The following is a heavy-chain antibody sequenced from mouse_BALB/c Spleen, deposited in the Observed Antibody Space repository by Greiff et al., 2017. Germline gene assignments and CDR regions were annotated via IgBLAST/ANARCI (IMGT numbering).Heavy chain of an antibody. V-gene: IGHV14-3*02. Sequence: VQLQQSGAELVKPGASVKLSCTASGFNIKDTYMHWVKQRPEQGLEWIGRIDPANGNTKYDPKFQGKATITADTSSNTAYLQLSSLTSEDTAVYYCASTTDFDVWGAGTTVTVSS. CDR3: ASTTDFDV. CDR1: GFNIKDTY. CDR2: IDPANGNT. D-gene: IGHD1-1*01. J-gene: IGHJ1*01.